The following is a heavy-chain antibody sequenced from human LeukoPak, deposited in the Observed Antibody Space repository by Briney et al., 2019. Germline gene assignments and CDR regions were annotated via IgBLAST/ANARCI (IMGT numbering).Heavy chain of an antibody. CDR2: TYYRSTWYN. CDR3: ARRLTQYDCFDP. J-gene: IGHJ5*02. CDR1: GDSVSSNSIT. V-gene: IGHV6-1*01. D-gene: IGHD2-2*01. Sequence: SQTLSLTCAISGDSVSSNSITWNWIRQSPSRGLEWLGRTYYRSTWYNDYTVSVRGRITVNPDTSKNQFSLHLNSVTPEDTAVYYCARRLTQYDCFDPWGQGILVTVSS.